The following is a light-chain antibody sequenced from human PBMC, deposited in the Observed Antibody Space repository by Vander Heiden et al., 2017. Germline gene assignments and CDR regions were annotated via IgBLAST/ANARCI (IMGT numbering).Light chain of an antibody. CDR2: SNK. CDR3: AAWDDSLSGWV. CDR1: SSNIGSNY. V-gene: IGLV1-47*02. Sequence: QSVLTQPPSASGTPGQGVTIPCSGSSSNIGSNYVYWYQQLPGTAPKLLIYSNKQRPSGVPDRFSGSKSGTSASLAISGLRSEDEADYYCAAWDDSLSGWVFGGGTKLTVL. J-gene: IGLJ3*02.